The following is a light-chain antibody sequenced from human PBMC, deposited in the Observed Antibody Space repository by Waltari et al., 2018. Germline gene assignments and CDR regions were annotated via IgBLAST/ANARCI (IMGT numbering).Light chain of an antibody. V-gene: IGKV1-9*01. CDR2: AAS. Sequence: DIQLTQSPSFLSASVGDRVTITCRASQGISSYLAWYQQKPGKAPKLLIYAASTLQSGVPSRFSGSGSRTEFTLTISSLQPEDFAAYYCQQVDSYPITFGQGTRLEIK. CDR3: QQVDSYPIT. CDR1: QGISSY. J-gene: IGKJ5*01.